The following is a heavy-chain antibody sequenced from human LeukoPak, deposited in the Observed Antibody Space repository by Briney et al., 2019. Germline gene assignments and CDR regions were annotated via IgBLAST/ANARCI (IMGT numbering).Heavy chain of an antibody. D-gene: IGHD3-22*01. Sequence: GGSLRLSCAASGFTFSSYGMHWVRQAPGKGLEWVAFIRYDGSNKYYADSVKGRFTISRDNSKNTLYLQMNSLRDEDTAVYYCARIITMIVVAGGYWGQGTLVTVSS. CDR1: GFTFSSYG. J-gene: IGHJ4*02. CDR2: IRYDGSNK. CDR3: ARIITMIVVAGGY. V-gene: IGHV3-30*02.